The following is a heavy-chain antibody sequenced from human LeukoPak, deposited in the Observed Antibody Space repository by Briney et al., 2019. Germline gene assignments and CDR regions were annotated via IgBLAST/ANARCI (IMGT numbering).Heavy chain of an antibody. CDR1: GGSFSGYY. Sequence: SETLSLTCAVYGGSFSGYYWSWIRQPPGKGLEGIGEINHSGSTNYNPSLKSRVTISVDTSKNQFSLKLSSVTAADTAVYYCATLPPLYDGSGNALFVWGQGILVTVSS. V-gene: IGHV4-34*01. J-gene: IGHJ4*02. CDR3: ATLPPLYDGSGNALFV. CDR2: INHSGST. D-gene: IGHD3-22*01.